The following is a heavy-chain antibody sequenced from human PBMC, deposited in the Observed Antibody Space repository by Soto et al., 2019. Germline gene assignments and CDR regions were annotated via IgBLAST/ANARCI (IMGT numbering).Heavy chain of an antibody. CDR1: GDSVSSNSAA. CDR2: TYYRSKWYN. V-gene: IGHV6-1*01. J-gene: IGHJ4*02. CDR3: ASVNRNWNHEYFDY. Sequence: PSQTLSPTCAISGDSVSSNSAAWNWIRQSPSRGLEWLGRTYYRSKWYNDYAVSVKSRITINPDTSKNQFSLQLNSVTPEDTAVYYCASVNRNWNHEYFDYWGQGALVTVSS. D-gene: IGHD1-1*01.